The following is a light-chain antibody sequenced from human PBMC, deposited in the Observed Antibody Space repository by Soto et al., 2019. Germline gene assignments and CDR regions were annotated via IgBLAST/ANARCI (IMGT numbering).Light chain of an antibody. Sequence: DIEMTQSPSSLSASVGDTVTITCRARQSISVHLNWYQQKGGKVPKLLIYAASNLYSGVPTRFSGSGAERDFALTISILQPEDLATYYLQQSYIAPYTFGQGTRLEIK. V-gene: IGKV1-39*01. CDR3: QQSYIAPYT. J-gene: IGKJ2*01. CDR2: AAS. CDR1: QSISVH.